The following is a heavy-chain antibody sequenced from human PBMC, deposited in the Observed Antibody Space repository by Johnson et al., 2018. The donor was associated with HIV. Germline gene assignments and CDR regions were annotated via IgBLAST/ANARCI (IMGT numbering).Heavy chain of an antibody. V-gene: IGHV3-20*04. CDR2: ISWYGGST. D-gene: IGHD3-22*01. CDR1: GFTVTSSY. CDR3: ARDLGYYYDSSGHDAFDI. J-gene: IGHJ3*02. Sequence: VQLVESGGGLVQPGGSLRLSCAASGFTVTSSYMSWVRQAPGKGLECVSGISWYGGSTAYAHSVMGRFPISRDNAKNSLYLQVTSLRAEDTALYYCARDLGYYYDSSGHDAFDIWGQGTRVTVSS.